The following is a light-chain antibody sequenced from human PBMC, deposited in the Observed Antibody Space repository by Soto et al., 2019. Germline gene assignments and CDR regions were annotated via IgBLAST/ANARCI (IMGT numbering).Light chain of an antibody. Sequence: QSALTQPASVSGSPGQSIAISCTGTRSDVGAYNYVSWYQQRPGKAPKLMISEVTNRPSGVSDRFSGSKSGNTASLTISGLQAEDEADCYCSSFTSRFTFVFGTGTKVTVL. CDR1: RSDVGAYNY. CDR2: EVT. CDR3: SSFTSRFTFV. J-gene: IGLJ1*01. V-gene: IGLV2-14*01.